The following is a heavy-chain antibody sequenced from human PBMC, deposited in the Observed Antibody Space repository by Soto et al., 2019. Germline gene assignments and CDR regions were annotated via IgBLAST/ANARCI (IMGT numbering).Heavy chain of an antibody. V-gene: IGHV3-7*01. CDR2: IKQDGSEK. CDR3: ARDSTAYHDYYYYGMDV. D-gene: IGHD2-2*01. J-gene: IGHJ6*02. CDR1: GFTCSGFW. Sequence: GGFLRLSCAASGFTCSGFWMSWVRQATGKGLEWVANIKQDGSEKYYVDSVKGRFTISRDNAKNSLYLQMNSLRAEDTAVYYCARDSTAYHDYYYYGMDVWGQGTTVTVSS.